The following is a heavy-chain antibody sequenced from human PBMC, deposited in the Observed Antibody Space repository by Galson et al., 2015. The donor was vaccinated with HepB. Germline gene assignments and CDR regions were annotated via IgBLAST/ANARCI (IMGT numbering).Heavy chain of an antibody. V-gene: IGHV1-18*04. J-gene: IGHJ4*02. Sequence: SVKVSCKASGYTFTTNGISWVRQAPGRGLEWMGWISANSGNTKYAQNLQGRVTLTRDTSTSTAYMELRRLRSDDTAIYYCVRDRSHSFDYWGQGTLVTVSS. CDR3: VRDRSHSFDY. CDR1: GYTFTTNG. D-gene: IGHD6-6*01. CDR2: ISANSGNT.